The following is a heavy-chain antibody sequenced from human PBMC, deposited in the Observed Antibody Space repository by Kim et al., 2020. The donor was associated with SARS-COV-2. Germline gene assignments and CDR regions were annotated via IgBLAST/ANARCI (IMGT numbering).Heavy chain of an antibody. D-gene: IGHD3-16*01. CDR2: IYHTGST. J-gene: IGHJ4*02. Sequence: SETLSLTCSVSGGSIISGGAYWNWIRQHPGRGLEWIGYIYHTGSTYSNSSLKSRVTISVDMSKNQFSLRLASVTAADTAVYYCARGAVSSAGGDFWGQGT. V-gene: IGHV4-31*03. CDR1: GGSIISGGAY. CDR3: ARGAVSSAGGDF.